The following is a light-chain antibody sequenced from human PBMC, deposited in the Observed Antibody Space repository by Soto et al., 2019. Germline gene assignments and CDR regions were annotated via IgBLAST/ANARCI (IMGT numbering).Light chain of an antibody. Sequence: SYELTQPLSVSVALGQTARIPCGGTNIGNKNVHWFQQRPGQAPVLVIYRDTNRSSGVPERFSGSNSGNTATLTIAGAQGADEADYYCQVWDTSAVFGGGTKLTVL. CDR2: RDT. CDR3: QVWDTSAV. J-gene: IGLJ3*02. CDR1: NIGNKN. V-gene: IGLV3-9*01.